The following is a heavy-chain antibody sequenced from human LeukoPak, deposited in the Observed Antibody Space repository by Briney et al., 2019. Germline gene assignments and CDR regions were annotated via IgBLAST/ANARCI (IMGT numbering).Heavy chain of an antibody. D-gene: IGHD3-10*01. CDR3: ARDSGMVRGTVDY. CDR2: INPSGGST. Sequence: GASVKVSCKSSGYTLTSYYMYWVRQAPGQGLEWMGIINPSGGSTSYAQKFQGRVTMTRDTSTSTVYMELSSLRSEDTAVYYCARDSGMVRGTVDYWGQGTLVTVSS. CDR1: GYTLTSYY. V-gene: IGHV1-46*01. J-gene: IGHJ4*02.